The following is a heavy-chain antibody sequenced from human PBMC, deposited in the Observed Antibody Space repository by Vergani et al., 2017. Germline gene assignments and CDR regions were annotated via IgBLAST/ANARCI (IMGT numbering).Heavy chain of an antibody. Sequence: QVQLQESGPGLVKPSETLSLTCTVSGGSISSYYWSWIRQPPGKGLEWIGYIYTSGSTNYNPSLKSRVTISVDTSKNQFSLKQSSVTAADTAVYYCARHEGVHYYDILTGYYNYYYGMDVWGQGTTVTVSS. CDR1: GGSISSYY. D-gene: IGHD3-9*01. V-gene: IGHV4-4*09. J-gene: IGHJ6*02. CDR3: ARHEGVHYYDILTGYYNYYYGMDV. CDR2: IYTSGST.